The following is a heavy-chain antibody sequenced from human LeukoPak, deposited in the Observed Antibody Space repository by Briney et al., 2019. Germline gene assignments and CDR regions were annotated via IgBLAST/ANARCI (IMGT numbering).Heavy chain of an antibody. Sequence: GGSLRLSCAASGFTFSSYWMHWVRQAPGKGLVWVSRINSDGSSTSYADSVKGRFTISRDNAKNTPYLQMNSLRAEDTAVYYCAREKYSGSLRDYWGQGTLVTVSS. D-gene: IGHD1-26*01. CDR2: INSDGSST. CDR3: AREKYSGSLRDY. J-gene: IGHJ4*02. CDR1: GFTFSSYW. V-gene: IGHV3-74*01.